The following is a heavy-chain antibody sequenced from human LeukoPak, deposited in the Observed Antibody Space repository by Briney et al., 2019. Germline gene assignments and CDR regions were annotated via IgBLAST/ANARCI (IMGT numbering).Heavy chain of an antibody. Sequence: ASVKVSCKTSGYTFTRYGINWVRQATGQRLEWMGWMNPNSGNTGYAQKFQGRVTMTRNTSISTAYMELSSLRSEDTAVYYCARGQGYCSSTSCYRDWFDPWGQGTLVTVSS. D-gene: IGHD2-2*02. CDR3: ARGQGYCSSTSCYRDWFDP. CDR2: MNPNSGNT. J-gene: IGHJ5*02. CDR1: GYTFTRYG. V-gene: IGHV1-8*01.